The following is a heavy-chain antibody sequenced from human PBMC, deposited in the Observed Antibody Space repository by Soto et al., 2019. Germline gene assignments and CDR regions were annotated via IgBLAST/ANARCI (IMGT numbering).Heavy chain of an antibody. CDR2: INAGNGNT. D-gene: IGHD1-20*01. CDR3: ARGITLPTPLDD. Sequence: QVQLVQSGAEEKKPGASVKVSCKASGYTFISYAMHWVRQAPGQRLEWMGWINAGNGNTKYSQKFQGRVTITRDTSASTAYMELSSLRSEDTAVYYCARGITLPTPLDDWGQGTLVTVSS. J-gene: IGHJ4*02. CDR1: GYTFISYA. V-gene: IGHV1-3*05.